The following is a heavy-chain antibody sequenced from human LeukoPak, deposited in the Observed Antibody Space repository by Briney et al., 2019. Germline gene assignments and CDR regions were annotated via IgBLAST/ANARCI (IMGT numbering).Heavy chain of an antibody. J-gene: IGHJ4*02. D-gene: IGHD3-3*01. CDR2: IYSGGST. CDR1: GFSVRSKY. Sequence: PGGSLRLSCAASGFSVRSKYMSWVRQGPGKGLEWVSVIYSGGSTYYADSVKGRSTISRDNSKNTPYLQMNSLRAEDTAVYYCTVYDFWSGYFDYWGQGTLVTVSS. V-gene: IGHV3-53*01. CDR3: TVYDFWSGYFDY.